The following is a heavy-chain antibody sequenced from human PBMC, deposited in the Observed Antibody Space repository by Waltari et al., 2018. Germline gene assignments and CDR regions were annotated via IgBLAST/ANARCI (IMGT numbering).Heavy chain of an antibody. Sequence: QVQLQQWGAGLLKPSETLSLTCPVHGGSFSDYYWTWIRQPPGMGLEWIGEIKHTGTTNYNPSLKSRVTMTVDTSKSQISLNLRSVTAADTAVYYCARPLPVAGYYWDLWAQGTLVTVSS. J-gene: IGHJ5*02. CDR3: ARPLPVAGYYWDL. CDR1: GGSFSDYY. CDR2: IKHTGTT. D-gene: IGHD3-22*01. V-gene: IGHV4-34*01.